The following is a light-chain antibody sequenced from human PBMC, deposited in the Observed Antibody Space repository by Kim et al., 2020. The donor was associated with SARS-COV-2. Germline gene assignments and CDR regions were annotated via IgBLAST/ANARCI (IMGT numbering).Light chain of an antibody. CDR1: KLGDKY. V-gene: IGLV3-1*01. Sequence: VSPGKTASITGSGDKLGDKYACWYQQKPGQSPVLVIYQDSKRPSGIPERFSGSNSGNTATLTISGTQAMDEADYYCQAWDSSTHVVFGGGTQLTVL. CDR2: QDS. J-gene: IGLJ2*01. CDR3: QAWDSSTHVV.